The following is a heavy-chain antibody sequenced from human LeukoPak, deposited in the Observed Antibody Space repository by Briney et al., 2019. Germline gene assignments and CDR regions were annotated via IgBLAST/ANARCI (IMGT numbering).Heavy chain of an antibody. D-gene: IGHD2-15*01. CDR2: FGPEDGET. Sequence: GASVKVSCKVSGHTLTELSMHWVRQAPGKGLEWMGGFGPEDGETIYAQKFQGRVTMTEDTSTDTAYMELSSLRSEDTAVYYCATACGGSCYYNWFDPWGQGTLVTVSS. CDR1: GHTLTELS. V-gene: IGHV1-24*01. CDR3: ATACGGSCYYNWFDP. J-gene: IGHJ5*02.